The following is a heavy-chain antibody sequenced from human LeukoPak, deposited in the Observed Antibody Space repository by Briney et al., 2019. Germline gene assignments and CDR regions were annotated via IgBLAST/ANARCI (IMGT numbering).Heavy chain of an antibody. CDR1: GFTFSSYA. J-gene: IGHJ5*02. CDR2: ISGSAGTT. V-gene: IGHV3-23*01. Sequence: PGGSLRLSCAASGFTFSSYAMSWVRQPPGKGLEWVSGISGSAGTTYYADSVKGRFTISRDNSKNTLYLQMNSLRAEDTAVYFCAKEQAEYLSGEAPEERFDPWGQGTLVTVSS. D-gene: IGHD2-2*01. CDR3: AKEQAEYLSGEAPEERFDP.